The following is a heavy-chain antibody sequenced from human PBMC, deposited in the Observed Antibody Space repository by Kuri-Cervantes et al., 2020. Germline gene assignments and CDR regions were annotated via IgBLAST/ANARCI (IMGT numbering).Heavy chain of an antibody. CDR2: ISAYNGNT. J-gene: IGHJ6*02. CDR3: ARDSPGGYYDILTGYYSYYGMDV. D-gene: IGHD3-9*01. V-gene: IGHV1-18*01. Sequence: ASVKVSCKASGYTFTSYGISWVRQAPGQGLEWMGWISAYNGNTNCAQKLQGRVTMTTDTSTSAAYMELRSLRSDDTAVYYCARDSPGGYYDILTGYYSYYGMDVWGQGTTVTVSS. CDR1: GYTFTSYG.